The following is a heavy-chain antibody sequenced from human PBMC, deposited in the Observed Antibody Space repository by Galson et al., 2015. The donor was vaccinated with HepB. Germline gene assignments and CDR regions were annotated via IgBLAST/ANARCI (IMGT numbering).Heavy chain of an antibody. CDR3: ARGATVTNTGVGY. J-gene: IGHJ4*02. V-gene: IGHV1-8*01. CDR1: GYTFTSYD. D-gene: IGHD4-17*01. CDR2: MNPNSGNT. Sequence: SVKVSCKASGYTFTSYDINWVRQATGQGLEWMGWMNPNSGNTGYAQKFQGRVTMTRNTSISTAYVELSSLRSEDTAVYYCARGATVTNTGVGYWGQGTLVTVSS.